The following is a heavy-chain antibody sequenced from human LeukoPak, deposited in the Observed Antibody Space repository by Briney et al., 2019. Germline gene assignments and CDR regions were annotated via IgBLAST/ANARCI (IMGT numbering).Heavy chain of an antibody. V-gene: IGHV1-2*02. CDR3: ARSVVGATTAFDI. CDR1: GYTFTGYY. J-gene: IGHJ3*02. Sequence: ASVKVSCKASGYTFTGYYMHWVRQAPGQGLEWMGWINPNSGGTNYAQEFQGRVTMTRDTSISTAYMELSRLRSDDTAVYYCARSVVGATTAFDIWGQGTMVTVSS. CDR2: INPNSGGT. D-gene: IGHD1-26*01.